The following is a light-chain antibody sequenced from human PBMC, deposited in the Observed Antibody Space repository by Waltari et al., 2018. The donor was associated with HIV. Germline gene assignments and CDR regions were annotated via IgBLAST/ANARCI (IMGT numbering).Light chain of an antibody. V-gene: IGKV3D-15*03. CDR2: GAC. CDR1: ESVSSN. CDR3: QQYKSWPL. Sequence: EIVMTQSPATVSVSPGERVTLSCRASESVSSNLAWYQQKPGQAPRLLIYGACIRATGIPDRFSGSGSGTEFTLNIRTLQSEDFAVYYCQQYKSWPLIGGGTKVDFK. J-gene: IGKJ4*01.